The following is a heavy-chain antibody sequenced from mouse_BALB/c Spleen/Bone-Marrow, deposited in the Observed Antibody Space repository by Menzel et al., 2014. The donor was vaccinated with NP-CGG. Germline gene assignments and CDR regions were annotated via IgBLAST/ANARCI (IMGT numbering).Heavy chain of an antibody. V-gene: IGHV1S81*02. CDR1: GYTFTSYW. J-gene: IGHJ4*01. Sequence: QVQLQQSGAELVKPGASVKLSCKASGYTFTSYWIHWVKQRPGQGLGWIGELNPSSGRTNYNEKFKNKATLTVDKSSSTAYMQLSSLTSEDSAVYYCARMVRSPCGGTMDNWGQGASVTVSS. CDR3: ARMVRSPCGGTMDN. D-gene: IGHD1-1*02. CDR2: LNPSSGRT.